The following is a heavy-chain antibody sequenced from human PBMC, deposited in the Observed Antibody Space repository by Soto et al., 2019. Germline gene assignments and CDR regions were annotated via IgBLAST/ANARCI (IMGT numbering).Heavy chain of an antibody. J-gene: IGHJ6*02. D-gene: IGHD2-8*02. Sequence: ASVKVSCKSSGYTFTSYDINWVRQAPGQGLEWMGWISAYSGNTNYAQNLQGRVTMTADTSTSTAYMELRSLGSDDTAMYYCARQGGPRLRSAGGLWQATNTWGTGGMDVWGQGTTVTVSS. V-gene: IGHV1-18*01. CDR1: GYTFTSYD. CDR3: ARQGGPRLRSAGGLWQATNTWGTGGMDV. CDR2: ISAYSGNT.